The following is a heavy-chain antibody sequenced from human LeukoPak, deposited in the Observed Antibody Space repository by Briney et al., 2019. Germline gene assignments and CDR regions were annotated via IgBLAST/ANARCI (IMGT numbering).Heavy chain of an antibody. Sequence: GGSLRLSCAASGFTFSDYYMSWIRQAPGKGLEWVSYISSNGSTIYYADSVKGRFTISRDNAKNSLYLQMNSLRAEDTAVYYCARDIPAPGICFDYWGQGTLVTVSS. J-gene: IGHJ4*02. V-gene: IGHV3-11*04. CDR1: GFTFSDYY. CDR3: ARDIPAPGICFDY. D-gene: IGHD6-13*01. CDR2: ISSNGSTI.